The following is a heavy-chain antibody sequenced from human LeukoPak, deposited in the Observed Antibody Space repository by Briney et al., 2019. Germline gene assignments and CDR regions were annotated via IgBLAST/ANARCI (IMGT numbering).Heavy chain of an antibody. Sequence: PSETLSLTCDVLGGPISSYYWSWIRQPPGKGLEWIGYIYYSGSTNYNPSLKSRVTISVDTSKNQFSLKLSSVTAADTAVYYCARAEYYFDYWGQGTLVTVSS. CDR3: ARAEYYFDY. V-gene: IGHV4-59*01. D-gene: IGHD3-10*01. CDR2: IYYSGST. J-gene: IGHJ4*02. CDR1: GGPISSYY.